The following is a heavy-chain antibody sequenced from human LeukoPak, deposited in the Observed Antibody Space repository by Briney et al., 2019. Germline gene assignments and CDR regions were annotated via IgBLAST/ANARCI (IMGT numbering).Heavy chain of an antibody. CDR1: GDSISSNSYY. Sequence: SETLSLTCTVSGDSISSNSYYWIWIRQPPGKGLEWIGSVYYGGSTYYNPSLRSRVTISIDTSKNQFSLKLNSVTAADTAVYYCARHGFVVIPAAFDYWGQGTLVTVSS. V-gene: IGHV4-39*01. CDR2: VYYGGST. J-gene: IGHJ4*02. CDR3: ARHGFVVIPAAFDY. D-gene: IGHD2-2*01.